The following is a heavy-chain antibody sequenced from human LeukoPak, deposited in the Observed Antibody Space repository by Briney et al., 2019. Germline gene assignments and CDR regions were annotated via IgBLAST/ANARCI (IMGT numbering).Heavy chain of an antibody. CDR2: IKQDGSEK. D-gene: IGHD2-15*01. J-gene: IGHJ4*02. CDR3: AKGRRMARYCSGGSCYFDY. V-gene: IGHV3-7*03. CDR1: RFTFSSYW. Sequence: GGSLRLSCAASRFTFSSYWMSWVREAPGRGLWRVANIKQDGSEKYNVESVKGRFTLSTDNAKNSLYLQMNSLRAEDTAVYYCAKGRRMARYCSGGSCYFDYWGQGTLVTVSS.